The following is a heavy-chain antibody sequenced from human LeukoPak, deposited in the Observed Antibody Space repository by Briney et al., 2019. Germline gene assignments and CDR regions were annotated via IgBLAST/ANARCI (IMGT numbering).Heavy chain of an antibody. CDR3: ARAPYSNYERSWFDP. CDR2: INPNSGGT. J-gene: IGHJ5*02. CDR1: GYTFTGDY. D-gene: IGHD4-11*01. V-gene: IGHV1-2*02. Sequence: ASVKVSCKASGYTFTGDYMHWVRQAPGQGLEWMGWINPNSGGTSSAQKFQGRVTMTRDTSISTAYMELSRLISDDTAVYYCARAPYSNYERSWFDPWGQGTLVTVSS.